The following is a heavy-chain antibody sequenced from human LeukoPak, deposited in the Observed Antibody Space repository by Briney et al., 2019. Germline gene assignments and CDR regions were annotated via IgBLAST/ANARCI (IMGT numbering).Heavy chain of an antibody. CDR1: GFSFNSYG. Sequence: PGGSLRLSCAASGFSFNSYGMHWVRQAPGTGLEWVAVSSFDGTKEDYADSVKGRFTISRDNSKNTLYLQLRSLRAEDTAVYYCAKDQYTRGFIGGSWFDYWGQGILVTVSS. D-gene: IGHD3-3*01. V-gene: IGHV3-30*18. CDR2: SSFDGTKE. J-gene: IGHJ4*02. CDR3: AKDQYTRGFIGGSWFDY.